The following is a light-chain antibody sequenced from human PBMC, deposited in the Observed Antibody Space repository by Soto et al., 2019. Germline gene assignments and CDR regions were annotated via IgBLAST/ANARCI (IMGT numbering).Light chain of an antibody. CDR3: SSYTSTNHVV. CDR2: EVT. J-gene: IGLJ2*01. CDR1: SSDVGGYNY. Sequence: QSVLTQPASVSGSPGQSITISCTGTSSDVGGYNYVSWYQQHPGKAPKLVIYEVTKRPSEVSNRFSGSKSGNTASLTISGLQAEDETDYYCSSYTSTNHVVFGGGTKVTVL. V-gene: IGLV2-14*01.